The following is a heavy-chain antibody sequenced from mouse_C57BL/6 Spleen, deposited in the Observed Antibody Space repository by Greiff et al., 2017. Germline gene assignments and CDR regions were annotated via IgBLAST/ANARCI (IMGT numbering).Heavy chain of an antibody. Sequence: QVQLQQPGAELVKPGASVKLSCKASGYTFTSYWMHWVKQRPGQGLEWIGMIHPNSGCTNYNEKFKGKFTLTVDKSSSKAYMQLSSLTAEDSSVYYCASGSYYGSSPYWGQGTLVTVSA. D-gene: IGHD1-1*01. CDR3: ASGSYYGSSPY. J-gene: IGHJ3*01. CDR1: GYTFTSYW. V-gene: IGHV1-64*01. CDR2: IHPNSGCT.